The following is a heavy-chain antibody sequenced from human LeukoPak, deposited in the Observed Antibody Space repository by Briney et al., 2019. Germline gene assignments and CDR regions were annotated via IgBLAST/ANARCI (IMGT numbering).Heavy chain of an antibody. CDR2: ISTYNGNT. Sequence: ASVKVSCKASSYSFTSYGISWVRQAPGQGLEWMGWISTYNGNTNYAQKLQDRVTMTTDTSTTTAYMELRSLRSDDTAVYYCARVVVFGVSDNEHYFDYWGQGTLVTVSS. J-gene: IGHJ4*02. D-gene: IGHD3-3*01. V-gene: IGHV1-18*01. CDR1: SYSFTSYG. CDR3: ARVVVFGVSDNEHYFDY.